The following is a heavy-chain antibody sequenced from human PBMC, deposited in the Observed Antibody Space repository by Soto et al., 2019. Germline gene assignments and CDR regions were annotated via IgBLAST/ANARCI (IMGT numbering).Heavy chain of an antibody. D-gene: IGHD6-13*01. CDR3: IKEGHVSSTHYGPLEY. V-gene: IGHV3-21*01. J-gene: IGHJ4*02. Sequence: GGSLRLSCTASESTFTTYRMNWVRQAPGKGLEWVSSISSSSSYIYYADPVKGRFTISRDDAKNSLYLQMHSLTAGDTAVYYCIKEGHVSSTHYGPLEYWGQGTLVTVSS. CDR1: ESTFTTYR. CDR2: ISSSSSYI.